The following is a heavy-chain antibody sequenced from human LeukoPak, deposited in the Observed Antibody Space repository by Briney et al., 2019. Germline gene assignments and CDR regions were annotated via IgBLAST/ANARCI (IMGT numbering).Heavy chain of an antibody. CDR1: GFTFTSYW. D-gene: IGHD3-10*01. CDR2: INSDGSYT. CDR3: AREVRMVRGVYFDY. J-gene: IGHJ4*02. V-gene: IGHV3-74*01. Sequence: PGGSLRLSCVASGFTFTSYWIHWVRQAPGKGLVWVSRINSDGSYTNYADSVKGRFTISRDNARNTLYLQMNSLRAEDTAVYYCAREVRMVRGVYFDYWGQGTLVIVSS.